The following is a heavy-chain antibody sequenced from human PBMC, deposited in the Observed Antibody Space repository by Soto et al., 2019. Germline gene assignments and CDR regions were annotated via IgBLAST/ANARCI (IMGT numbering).Heavy chain of an antibody. CDR2: ISSISSTI. CDR3: ARDLPNLIFGVVHYYMDV. J-gene: IGHJ6*03. D-gene: IGHD3-3*01. CDR1: GFTFSSYS. Sequence: GGSLRLSCAASGFTFSSYSMNWVRQAQGKGLEWVKYISSISSTIYFADSVKGRFTISRDNAKNSLYLQMNILRAEDTAVYYCARDLPNLIFGVVHYYMDVWGKGATVTVSS. V-gene: IGHV3-48*01.